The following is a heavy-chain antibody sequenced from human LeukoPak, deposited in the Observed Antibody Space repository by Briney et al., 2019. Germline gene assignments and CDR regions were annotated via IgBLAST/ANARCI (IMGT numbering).Heavy chain of an antibody. J-gene: IGHJ4*02. CDR1: GFTFSNAW. CDR3: ARDQGYSYGYEVVD. CDR2: IKSKTDGGTT. V-gene: IGHV3-15*01. D-gene: IGHD5-18*01. Sequence: PGGSLRLSCAASGFTFSNAWMSWVRQAPGKGLEWVGRIKSKTDGGTTDYAAPVKGRFTISRDDSKNTLYLQMNSLRAEDTAVYYCARDQGYSYGYEVVDWGQGTLVTVSS.